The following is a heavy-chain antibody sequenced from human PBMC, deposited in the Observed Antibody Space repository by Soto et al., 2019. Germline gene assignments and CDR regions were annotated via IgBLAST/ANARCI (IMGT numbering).Heavy chain of an antibody. V-gene: IGHV3-48*02. J-gene: IGHJ4*02. CDR2: ISPGGDRI. CDR3: TKSADRAGWGVDF. Sequence: EVQLVESGGGLVQPGGSLRLSCVASGFMFDSYAMNWVRQAPGKGLEWVSYISPGGDRIYYAESLKGRITISRDNARNPMSLQMNILSDEDTAVYYCTKSADRAGWGVDFWGQGTLVTVSS. CDR1: GFMFDSYA. D-gene: IGHD7-27*01.